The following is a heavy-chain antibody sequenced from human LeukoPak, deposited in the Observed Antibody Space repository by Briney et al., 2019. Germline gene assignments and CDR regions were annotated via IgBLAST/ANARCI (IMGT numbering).Heavy chain of an antibody. V-gene: IGHV3-9*01. J-gene: IGHJ4*02. CDR3: TKDLGGSATTV. D-gene: IGHD2-2*01. Sequence: GRSLRLSCAASGFTFEDHVMHWVRQAPGKGLEWVSSISWSGDRMGYADAVKGRFTISRDNAKNSLFLQMNSLRVEDTALYYCTKDLGGSATTVWGQGTLVTVSS. CDR1: GFTFEDHV. CDR2: ISWSGDRM.